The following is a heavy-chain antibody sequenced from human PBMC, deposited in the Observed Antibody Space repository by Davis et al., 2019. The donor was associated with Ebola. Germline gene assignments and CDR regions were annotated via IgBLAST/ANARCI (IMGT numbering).Heavy chain of an antibody. V-gene: IGHV4-4*09. J-gene: IGHJ6*02. CDR3: ARGNYGDYIVLYYYNMDV. CDR2: IRDGGSP. D-gene: IGHD4-17*01. CDR1: GGSISTYY. Sequence: GSLRLSCSVSGGSISTYYWNWMRQPPGEGLEWLGCIRDGGSPIYNRSLKSRVTLSVDRSTNQFSLKLTSVTAADTAVYYCARGNYGDYIVLYYYNMDVWGQGTTVTVSS.